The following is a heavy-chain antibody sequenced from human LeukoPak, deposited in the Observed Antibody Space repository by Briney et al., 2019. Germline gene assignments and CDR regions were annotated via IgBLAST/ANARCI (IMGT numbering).Heavy chain of an antibody. Sequence: GGSLRLSCEASGLSFGDYTMHWVRQPPGKGLEWVSLISRNGAATKYADSVRGRFTVSRDNSKNSLYLQMNSLRTEDTALYYCARGNYYYYMDVWGKGTTVTVSS. D-gene: IGHD3-10*01. CDR2: ISRNGAAT. CDR1: GLSFGDYT. CDR3: ARGNYYYYMDV. J-gene: IGHJ6*03. V-gene: IGHV3-43*01.